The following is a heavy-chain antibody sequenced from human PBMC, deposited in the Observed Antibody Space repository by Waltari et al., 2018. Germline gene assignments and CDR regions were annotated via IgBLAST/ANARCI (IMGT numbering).Heavy chain of an antibody. CDR2: IRYNRSNK. J-gene: IGHJ4*02. CDR3: AKGWAGLRWPYYLDY. Sequence: QVQLVESGGGVVQPGGSLRLSCPASGFTFSSYGMHWVRQAPGKGLEWVAFIRYNRSNKYYADSVKDRFTIARDNSKNTLYLQMNSLRAEDTAVYYCAKGWAGLRWPYYLDYWGQGTLVTVSS. D-gene: IGHD4-17*01. V-gene: IGHV3-30*02. CDR1: GFTFSSYG.